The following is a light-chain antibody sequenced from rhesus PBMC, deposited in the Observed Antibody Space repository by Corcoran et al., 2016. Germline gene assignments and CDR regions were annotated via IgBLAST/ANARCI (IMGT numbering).Light chain of an antibody. CDR2: GAS. V-gene: IGKV3-31*02. CDR1: QSVTSY. J-gene: IGKJ3*01. CDR3: QETSNLFT. Sequence: EIVMTQSPATLSLSPGERATLSCRASQSVTSYLAWYQQKPRQAPRPLIYGASTRAPGIPDRFSGSGFGTDFTLTINSLEPEDFAVYYSQETSNLFTFGPGTKLDIK.